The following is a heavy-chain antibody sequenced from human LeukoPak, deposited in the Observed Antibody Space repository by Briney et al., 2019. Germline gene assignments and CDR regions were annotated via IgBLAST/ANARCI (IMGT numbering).Heavy chain of an antibody. CDR3: AKGTRVRGVIINGVFDY. D-gene: IGHD3-10*01. J-gene: IGHJ4*02. Sequence: GGSLRLSCAASGFTFSSYSMNWVRQAPGKGLEGVAVISYDGSNKYYADSVKGRFTISRDNSKNTLYLQMNSLRAEDTAVYYCAKGTRVRGVIINGVFDYWGQGTLVTVSS. CDR2: ISYDGSNK. CDR1: GFTFSSYS. V-gene: IGHV3-30*18.